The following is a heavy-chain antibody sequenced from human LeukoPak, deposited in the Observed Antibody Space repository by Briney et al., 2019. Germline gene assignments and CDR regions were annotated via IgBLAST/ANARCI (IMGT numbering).Heavy chain of an antibody. CDR3: AREIAVAQYFDL. J-gene: IGHJ2*01. Sequence: SQTLSLTCAVSGGSISSGGYSWSWSRQPPGKGLEWIGYIYHSGSTYYNPSLKSRVTISVDRSKNQFSLKLSSVTAADTAVYYCAREIAVAQYFDLWGRGTLVTVSS. CDR1: GGSISSGGYS. CDR2: IYHSGST. V-gene: IGHV4-30-2*01. D-gene: IGHD6-19*01.